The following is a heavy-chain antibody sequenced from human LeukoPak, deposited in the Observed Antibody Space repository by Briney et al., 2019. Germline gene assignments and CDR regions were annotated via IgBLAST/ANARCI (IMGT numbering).Heavy chain of an antibody. V-gene: IGHV1-2*02. CDR3: ARESGYSYGYADWFDP. D-gene: IGHD5-18*01. J-gene: IGHJ5*02. CDR1: GYTFTGYY. CDR2: INPNSGGT. Sequence: GASVKVSCKASGYTFTGYYMHWVRQAPGQGLEWMGWINPNSGGTNYAQKFQGRVTMTRDTSISTAYMELSRLRSDDTAVYYCARESGYSYGYADWFDPWGQGTLVTVSS.